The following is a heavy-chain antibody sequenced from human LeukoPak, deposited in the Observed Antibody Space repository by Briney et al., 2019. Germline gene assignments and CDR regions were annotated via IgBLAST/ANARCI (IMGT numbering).Heavy chain of an antibody. CDR1: GFTFNTYE. CDR3: ARTWGMDV. J-gene: IGHJ6*02. V-gene: IGHV3-48*03. CDR2: ISSRGSTI. Sequence: GGSLRLSCAASGFTFNTYEMNWVRQAPGKGLEWVSYISSRGSTIYYADSVKGRFTISRDNAKNSLYLQINSLRAEDTAVYYCARTWGMDVWGQETTVTVSS.